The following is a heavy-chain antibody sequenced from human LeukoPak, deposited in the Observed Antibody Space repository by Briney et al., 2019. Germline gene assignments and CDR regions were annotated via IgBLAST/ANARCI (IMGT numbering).Heavy chain of an antibody. CDR2: IYYRGRT. Sequence: SETLSLTCTVSGGSISSGGYYWSWIRQHPGKGLEWIGYIYYRGRTYYNPSLRSRVTISVDRSKNQFSLRLSSVTAADTAVYYCARGAAAINWFDPWGQGTLVTVSS. V-gene: IGHV4-31*03. D-gene: IGHD6-13*01. CDR1: GGSISSGGYY. J-gene: IGHJ5*02. CDR3: ARGAAAINWFDP.